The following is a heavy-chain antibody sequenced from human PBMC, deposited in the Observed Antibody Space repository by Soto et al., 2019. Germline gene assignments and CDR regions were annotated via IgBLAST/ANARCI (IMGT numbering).Heavy chain of an antibody. CDR1: GGTFSSYT. J-gene: IGHJ6*02. Sequence: SVKVSCKASGGTFSSYTISWVRQAPGQGLEWMGRIIPILGIANYAQKFQGRVTITADKSTSTAYMELSSLRSEDTAVYYCARDSSAYCGGDCYSGGYYGMDVWGQGTTVT. CDR2: IIPILGIA. CDR3: ARDSSAYCGGDCYSGGYYGMDV. V-gene: IGHV1-69*04. D-gene: IGHD2-21*02.